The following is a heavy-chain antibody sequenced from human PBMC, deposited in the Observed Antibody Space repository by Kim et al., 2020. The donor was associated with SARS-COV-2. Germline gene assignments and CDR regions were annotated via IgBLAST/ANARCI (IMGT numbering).Heavy chain of an antibody. J-gene: IGHJ6*02. CDR2: FDPEGGET. Sequence: ASVKVSCKVSGYTLTELSMHWVRQAPGKGLEWMGGFDPEGGETIYAQKFQGRVTMTEDTSTDTAYMELSSLRSEDTAVYYCATGTMVRGKLQYYYYYYGMDVWGQGTTVTVSS. CDR3: ATGTMVRGKLQYYYYYYGMDV. D-gene: IGHD3-10*01. V-gene: IGHV1-24*01. CDR1: GYTLTELS.